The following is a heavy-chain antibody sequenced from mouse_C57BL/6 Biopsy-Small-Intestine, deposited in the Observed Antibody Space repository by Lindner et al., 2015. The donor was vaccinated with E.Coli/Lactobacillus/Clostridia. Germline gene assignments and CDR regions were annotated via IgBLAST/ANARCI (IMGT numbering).Heavy chain of an antibody. CDR3: ARNNYGSTLDY. Sequence: VQLQESGPGLVAPSQSLSITCTVSGFSLANYAITWVRQPPGKGLEWLGLIWTGGDTNYNSTLKSRLSISKDISKSQVFLKMISLQTDDTARYYCARNNYGSTLDYWGQGTTLTVSS. V-gene: IGHV2-9-1*01. D-gene: IGHD1-1*01. CDR1: GFSLANYA. CDR2: IWTGGDT. J-gene: IGHJ2*01.